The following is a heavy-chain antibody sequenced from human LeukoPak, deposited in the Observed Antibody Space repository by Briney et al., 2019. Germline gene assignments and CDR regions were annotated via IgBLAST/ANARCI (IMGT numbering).Heavy chain of an antibody. Sequence: GGSLRLSCAASGFTFDDYGMSWVRQAPGKGLEWVSGINWQGDNTDYADSVKGRFTISRDNAKHSLYLQMNSLRAEDTALYYCARTYYFDSSGYYSEGSYYYYYMDVWGKGTTVTVSS. V-gene: IGHV3-20*04. CDR2: INWQGDNT. D-gene: IGHD3-22*01. CDR1: GFTFDDYG. CDR3: ARTYYFDSSGYYSEGSYYYYYMDV. J-gene: IGHJ6*03.